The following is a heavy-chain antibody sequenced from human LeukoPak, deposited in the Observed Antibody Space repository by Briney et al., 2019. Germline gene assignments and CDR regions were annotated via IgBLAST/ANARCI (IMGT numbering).Heavy chain of an antibody. Sequence: SQILSLTCTVSGGSISSGGYYWSWIRQHPGKGLEWIGYIYYSGSTYYNPSLKSRVTISVDTSKNQFSLKLSSVTAADTAVYYCARDENGDYGYGMDVWGQGTTVTVSS. J-gene: IGHJ6*02. V-gene: IGHV4-31*03. CDR1: GGSISSGGYY. CDR3: ARDENGDYGYGMDV. CDR2: IYYSGST. D-gene: IGHD4-17*01.